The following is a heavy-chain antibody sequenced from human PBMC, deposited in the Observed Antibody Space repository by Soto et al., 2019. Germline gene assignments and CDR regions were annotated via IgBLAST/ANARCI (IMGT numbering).Heavy chain of an antibody. CDR2: ISSSSSTI. J-gene: IGHJ4*02. CDR1: GFTFSSYS. D-gene: IGHD5-12*01. CDR3: ARDSTRAPPYYFDY. Sequence: GGSLRLSCAASGFTFSSYSMNWVRQAPGKGLEWVSYISSSSSTIYYADSVKGRFTISRDNAKNSLYLQMNSLRAEDTALYYCARDSTRAPPYYFDYWGQGTLVTVSS. V-gene: IGHV3-48*01.